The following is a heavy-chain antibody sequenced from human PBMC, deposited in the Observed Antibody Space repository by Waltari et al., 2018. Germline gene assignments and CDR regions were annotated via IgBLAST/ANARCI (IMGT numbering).Heavy chain of an antibody. J-gene: IGHJ4*02. Sequence: QVPLVQSGAEVKRPGASVKVPCKASGYTFTSYDINWVRQAPGQGLEWMGRMNPNSGNTVYAQKFQDRVTMTRSTSLNTAYMELSSLRPEDTAVYYCARRPAGSHFDYWGQGTLVTVSS. D-gene: IGHD2-2*01. CDR3: ARRPAGSHFDY. V-gene: IGHV1-8*01. CDR1: GYTFTSYD. CDR2: MNPNSGNT.